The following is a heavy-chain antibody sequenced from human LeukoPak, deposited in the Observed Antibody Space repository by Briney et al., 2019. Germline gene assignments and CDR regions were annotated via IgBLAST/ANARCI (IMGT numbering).Heavy chain of an antibody. J-gene: IGHJ4*02. Sequence: PGGSLRLSCAASGFTFSSYWMSWVRQAPGKGLVWVSRINSDGSSTSYADSVKGRFTISRDNAKNTLYLQMNSLRAEDTAVYYCARGMGGWLFRVFDYWGQGTLVTVSS. CDR2: INSDGSST. D-gene: IGHD3-9*01. V-gene: IGHV3-74*01. CDR1: GFTFSSYW. CDR3: ARGMGGWLFRVFDY.